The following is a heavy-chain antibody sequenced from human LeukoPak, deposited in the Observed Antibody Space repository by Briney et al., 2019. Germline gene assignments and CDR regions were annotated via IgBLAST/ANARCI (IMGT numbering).Heavy chain of an antibody. D-gene: IGHD1-1*01. CDR3: ARRNWNGPFDY. V-gene: IGHV1-2*02. J-gene: IGHJ4*02. CDR2: INPNSGGT. Sequence: ASVKVSCKASGYTFTGYYMHWVRQAPGQGLERMGWINPNSGGTNYAQKFQGGVTMTRDTSISTAYMELSRLRSDDTAVYYCARRNWNGPFDYWGQGTLVTVSS. CDR1: GYTFTGYY.